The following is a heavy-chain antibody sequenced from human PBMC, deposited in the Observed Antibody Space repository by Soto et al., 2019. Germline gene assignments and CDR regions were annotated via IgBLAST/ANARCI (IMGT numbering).Heavy chain of an antibody. V-gene: IGHV1-8*02. CDR1: GYTFTAQY. D-gene: IGHD5-18*01. J-gene: IGHJ6*02. Sequence: ASVKVSCKASGYTFTAQYLHWVRKAPGEGLEWMGWMNPNSGNTGYAQKFQGRVTMTRNTSISTAYMELSSLRSEDTAVYYCARNFQRGQLWPAYYYYYGMDVWGQGTTVTVSS. CDR3: ARNFQRGQLWPAYYYYYGMDV. CDR2: MNPNSGNT.